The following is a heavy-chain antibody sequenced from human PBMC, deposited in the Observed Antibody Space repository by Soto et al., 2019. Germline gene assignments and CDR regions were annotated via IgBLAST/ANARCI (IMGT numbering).Heavy chain of an antibody. Sequence: QVQLVQSGAEVKKPGASVKVSCKASGYTFTSYDINWVRQATGQGLEWMVWMNPNSGNTGYAQKFQGRVTMTRNTPISTAYMELSSLRSEDTAVYYCARADYYDRSGYLLPCGYWGQGTLVTVSS. CDR3: ARADYYDRSGYLLPCGY. CDR1: GYTFTSYD. CDR2: MNPNSGNT. J-gene: IGHJ4*02. D-gene: IGHD3-22*01. V-gene: IGHV1-8*01.